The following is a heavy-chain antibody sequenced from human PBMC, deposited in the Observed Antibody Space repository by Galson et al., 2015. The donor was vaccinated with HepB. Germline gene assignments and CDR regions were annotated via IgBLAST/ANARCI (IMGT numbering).Heavy chain of an antibody. CDR3: ARDGCSSTSCWYFDL. Sequence: SLRLSCAASAFTFSTYAMHRVRQAPGKGLEWVSSISSSSSYIYYADSVKGRFTISRDNAKNSLYLQMNSLRAEDTAVYYCARDGCSSTSCWYFDLWGRGTLVTVSS. V-gene: IGHV3-21*01. D-gene: IGHD2-2*01. J-gene: IGHJ2*01. CDR1: AFTFSTYA. CDR2: ISSSSSYI.